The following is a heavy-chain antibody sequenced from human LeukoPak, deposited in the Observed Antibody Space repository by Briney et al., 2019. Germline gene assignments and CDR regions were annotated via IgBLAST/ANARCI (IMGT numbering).Heavy chain of an antibody. Sequence: PGGSLRLSCVASGFTFYNYAMHWVSQAPGKGLEYVSAIGGNGDTSYYADSVKGRFTISRDNSKNTVYLQLGSLRTEDMAVYYCATRHEYSYPFWGQGTLVTVSS. CDR3: ATRHEYSYPF. CDR1: GFTFYNYA. V-gene: IGHV3-64*02. CDR2: IGGNGDTS. D-gene: IGHD5-18*01. J-gene: IGHJ4*02.